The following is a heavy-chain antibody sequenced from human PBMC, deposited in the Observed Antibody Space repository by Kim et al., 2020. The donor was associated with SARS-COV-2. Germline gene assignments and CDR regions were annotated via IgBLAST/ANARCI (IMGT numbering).Heavy chain of an antibody. Sequence: GGSLRLSCAASGFTFSSYGMHWVRQAPGKGLEWVAVISYDGSNKYYADSVKGRFTISRDNSKNTLYLQMNSLRAEDTAVYYCAKDSGSYHWFDPWGQGTLVTVS. V-gene: IGHV3-30*18. CDR1: GFTFSSYG. CDR3: AKDSGSYHWFDP. D-gene: IGHD1-26*01. J-gene: IGHJ5*02. CDR2: ISYDGSNK.